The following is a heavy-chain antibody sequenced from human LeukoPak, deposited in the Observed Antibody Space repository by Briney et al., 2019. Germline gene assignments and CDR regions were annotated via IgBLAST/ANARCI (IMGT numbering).Heavy chain of an antibody. D-gene: IGHD2-2*01. CDR1: GGTFSSYA. Sequence: ASVKVSCKASGGTFSSYAISWVRQAPGQGLEWMGGIIPIFGTANYAQKFQGRVTITADKSTSTAYMELCSLRSEDTAVYYCARVELVPAAPLDYWGQGTLVTVSS. CDR2: IIPIFGTA. CDR3: ARVELVPAAPLDY. J-gene: IGHJ4*02. V-gene: IGHV1-69*06.